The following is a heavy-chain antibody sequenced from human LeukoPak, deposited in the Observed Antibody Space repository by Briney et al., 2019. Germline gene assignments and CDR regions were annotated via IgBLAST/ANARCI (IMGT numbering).Heavy chain of an antibody. CDR1: GFTFSSYA. D-gene: IGHD2-15*01. CDR3: AKQLGYCSDGSCYFPY. J-gene: IGHJ4*02. V-gene: IGHV3-23*01. Sequence: GGSLRLSCAASGFTFSSYAMTWVRQAPGKGLEWVSAISNNGGYTYYADSVQGRFTISRDNSKSTLCLQMNSLRAEDTAVYYCAKQLGYCSDGSCYFPYWGQGTLVTVSS. CDR2: ISNNGGYT.